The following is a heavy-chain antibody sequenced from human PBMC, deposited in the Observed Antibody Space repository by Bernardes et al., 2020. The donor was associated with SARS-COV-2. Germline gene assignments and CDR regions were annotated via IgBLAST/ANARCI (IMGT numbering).Heavy chain of an antibody. CDR2: FDPEDGEA. D-gene: IGHD3-9*01. J-gene: IGHJ6*02. Sequence: ASVKVSCKVSGYTLSDLSMHWVRQAPGKGLEWMGSFDPEDGEAVYAQKFQGRVTMTRDTSTSTVYMELSSLRSEDTAVYYCARSWLSYYYYGMDVWGQGTTITVSS. CDR1: GYTLSDLS. V-gene: IGHV1-24*01. CDR3: ARSWLSYYYYGMDV.